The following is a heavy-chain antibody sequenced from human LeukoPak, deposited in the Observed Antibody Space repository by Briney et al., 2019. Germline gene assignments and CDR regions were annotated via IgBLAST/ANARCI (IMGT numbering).Heavy chain of an antibody. Sequence: ASVKVSCKASGYTFTSYGISWVRQAPGQGLEWMGWISAYNGNTNYAQKLQGRVTMTTDTSTSTAYMELRSLRSDDTAVYYCARAPGITMIVVALDYWGQGTLVTVSS. D-gene: IGHD3-22*01. CDR2: ISAYNGNT. CDR1: GYTFTSYG. CDR3: ARAPGITMIVVALDY. J-gene: IGHJ4*02. V-gene: IGHV1-18*01.